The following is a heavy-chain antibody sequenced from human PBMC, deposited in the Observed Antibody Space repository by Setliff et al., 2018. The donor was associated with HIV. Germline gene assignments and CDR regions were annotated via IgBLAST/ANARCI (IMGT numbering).Heavy chain of an antibody. CDR1: GYTFSNYD. Sequence: ASVKVSCKPSGYTFSNYDINWVRQAAGQGLEWMGWMNPDSRNTGYAQRFEGRVTLTWDTSISTAYLELNHLKSDDTAVCYCARARTDYYDRRRRSHYYIDVWARGATVTV. V-gene: IGHV1-8*02. D-gene: IGHD3-22*01. CDR3: ARARTDYYDRRRRSHYYIDV. CDR2: MNPDSRNT. J-gene: IGHJ6*03.